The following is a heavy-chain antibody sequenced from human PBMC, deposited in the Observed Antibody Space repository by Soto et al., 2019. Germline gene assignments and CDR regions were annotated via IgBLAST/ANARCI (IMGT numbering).Heavy chain of an antibody. J-gene: IGHJ5*02. V-gene: IGHV1-3*01. D-gene: IGHD6-13*01. CDR2: INAGNGNT. CDR3: ARDGIAAAGTSWFDP. Sequence: ASVKVSCKASGYTFTSHAMHWVRQAPGQRLEWMGRINAGNGNTKYSQKFQGRVTITTDTSASIAYMELSSLRSEDTAVYYCARDGIAAAGTSWFDPWGQGTLVTVSS. CDR1: GYTFTSHA.